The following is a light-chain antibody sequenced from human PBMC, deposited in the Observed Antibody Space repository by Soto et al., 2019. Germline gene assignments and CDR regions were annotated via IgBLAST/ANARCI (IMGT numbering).Light chain of an antibody. Sequence: DIQMTQSPSSLSASVGDRVTITCRASQAIGSWLAWYQQKPGKAPTSLIYDASKLQTEVPSRFSGSGSGTDFTLTISGLQPEDSATYYCQQYNSYPLTFGGGTMVEIK. CDR1: QAIGSW. V-gene: IGKV1D-16*01. J-gene: IGKJ4*01. CDR3: QQYNSYPLT. CDR2: DAS.